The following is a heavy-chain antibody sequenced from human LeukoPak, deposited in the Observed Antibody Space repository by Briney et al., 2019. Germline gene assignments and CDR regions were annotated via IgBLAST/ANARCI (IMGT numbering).Heavy chain of an antibody. D-gene: IGHD6-19*01. CDR3: ASRSGWYRGPFDY. CDR1: GFIFNKYG. J-gene: IGHJ4*02. CDR2: IGYDGIGE. Sequence: PGGSLRLSCAASGFIFNKYGVHWVRQAPGKGLEWVAVIGYDGIGEYYADSVKGRFTISRDNSKNTLYLQMNSLRAEDTAVYYCASRSGWYRGPFDYWGQGTLVTVSS. V-gene: IGHV3-33*01.